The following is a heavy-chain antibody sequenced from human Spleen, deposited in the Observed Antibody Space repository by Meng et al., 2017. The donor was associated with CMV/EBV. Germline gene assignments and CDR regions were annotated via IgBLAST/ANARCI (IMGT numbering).Heavy chain of an antibody. CDR3: AKMKLLARNFFDP. J-gene: IGHJ5*02. V-gene: IGHV3-23*01. CDR2: ISGSGGNM. D-gene: IGHD3-10*01. CDR1: GFSFSIYA. Sequence: AAYGFSFSIYARSWVRHAPGKWLEWVSGISGSGGNMLYADSVKGRFTISRDNSKNTLYLQMNSLRSDDTAVYYCAKMKLLARNFFDPWGQGTLVTVSS.